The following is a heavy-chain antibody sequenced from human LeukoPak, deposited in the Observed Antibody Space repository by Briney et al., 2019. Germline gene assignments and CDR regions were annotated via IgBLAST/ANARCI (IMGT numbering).Heavy chain of an antibody. CDR3: ARSNWNIDY. J-gene: IGHJ4*02. D-gene: IGHD1-1*01. CDR1: GYSVSSGYY. CDR2: MYHSGTT. Sequence: KASETLSLTCAVSGYSVSSGYYWGWIRQSPGKGLEWIAGMYHSGTTYYNPSLKSRVTISVDTSKNQFSLKLNSVTAADTAVYYCARSNWNIDYWGQGTLVTVSS. V-gene: IGHV4-38-2*01.